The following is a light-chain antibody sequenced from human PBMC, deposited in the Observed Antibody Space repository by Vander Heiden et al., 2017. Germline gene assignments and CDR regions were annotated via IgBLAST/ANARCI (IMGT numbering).Light chain of an antibody. V-gene: IGKV3-11*01. Sequence: EFMLTHSPPPFSLSPEAGATLSCQASQSISSYLNWYQQKPGQAPKLLIYDASNRATDIPARFSGSGSGTDFTLTISSLEPEDFAVYYCQQRSNWPRTFGPGTKVEIK. CDR1: QSISSY. CDR3: QQRSNWPRT. J-gene: IGKJ1*01. CDR2: DAS.